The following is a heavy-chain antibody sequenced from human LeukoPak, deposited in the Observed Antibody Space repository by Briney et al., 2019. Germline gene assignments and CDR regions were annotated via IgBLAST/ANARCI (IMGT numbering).Heavy chain of an antibody. V-gene: IGHV7-4-1*02. J-gene: IGHJ6*02. D-gene: IGHD2-2*01. CDR3: ARKIPFVVVMGV. CDR2: INTNTGNP. CDR1: GYTFTSYG. Sequence: ASVKVSCKASGYTFTSYGMNWVRQAPGQGLEWMGWINTNTGNPTYAQGVTGRYVFSLDTSVSTAYLQISSLQAEDSAVYYCARKIPFVVVMGVWGQGTTVTVSS.